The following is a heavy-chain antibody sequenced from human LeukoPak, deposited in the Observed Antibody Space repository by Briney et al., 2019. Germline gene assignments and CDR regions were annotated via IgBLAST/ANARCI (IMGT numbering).Heavy chain of an antibody. V-gene: IGHV4-4*07. J-gene: IGHJ4*02. CDR3: ARGPLSTGYFDF. CDR1: GDFISPYY. D-gene: IGHD2-8*02. CDR2: IYPSGST. Sequence: AETLSLTCTVSGDFISPYYWSWIRQPAGKELEWIGRIYPSGSTNYNPYLKSRRTMSIHTSKNQFSLNLTSVTAADTAVYFCARGPLSTGYFDFWGQGALVTVSS.